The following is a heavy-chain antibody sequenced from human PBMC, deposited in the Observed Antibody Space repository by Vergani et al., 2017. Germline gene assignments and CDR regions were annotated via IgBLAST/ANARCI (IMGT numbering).Heavy chain of an antibody. J-gene: IGHJ4*02. D-gene: IGHD3-22*01. CDR1: GFTFSNSA. CDR3: AGPQGTSAYYYGGFDY. V-gene: IGHV3-23*01. CDR2: ISGPGLST. Sequence: EVHLLESGGGLVQSGGSLRLSCAASGFTFSNSAVSWVRQAPGRGLAWVSSISGPGLSTYYADSVKGRFSISRDNSKNTLSLQMNSLTAEDTAIYYCAGPQGTSAYYYGGFDYWDQGILVTVSS.